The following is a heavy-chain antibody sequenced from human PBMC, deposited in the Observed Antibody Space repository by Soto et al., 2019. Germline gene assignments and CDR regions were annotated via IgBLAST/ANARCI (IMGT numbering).Heavy chain of an antibody. Sequence: QVQLQESGQGLVKPSETLSLTCTVSGASVSSGSSCWSWIRESPGKGLEWIGNTHHSGNTHYNPSLKSRVTISVDTSMNLFSLNLTSVTAADTALYYCARRIPAAPNLFDAWGQGTLVTVSS. V-gene: IGHV4-61*01. D-gene: IGHD2-2*01. CDR3: ARRIPAAPNLFDA. J-gene: IGHJ5*02. CDR2: THHSGNT. CDR1: GASVSSGSSC.